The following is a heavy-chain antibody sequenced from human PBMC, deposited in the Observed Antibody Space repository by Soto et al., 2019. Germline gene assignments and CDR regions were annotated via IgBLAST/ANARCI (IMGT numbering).Heavy chain of an antibody. V-gene: IGHV3-23*01. CDR3: AKEVVVESAGRFHYYYYGLDV. J-gene: IGHJ6*02. CDR2: ISGSGGRT. CDR1: GFTFSIYA. Sequence: EVQLLESGGGLVQPGGSLRLSCEASGFTFSIYAMNWVRQAPGKGLEWVSVISGSGGRTYYADSVKGRFTMSRDNSKNTLYLQMNSLRADDTAVYYCAKEVVVESAGRFHYYYYGLDVWGQGTTVTVSS. D-gene: IGHD2-2*01.